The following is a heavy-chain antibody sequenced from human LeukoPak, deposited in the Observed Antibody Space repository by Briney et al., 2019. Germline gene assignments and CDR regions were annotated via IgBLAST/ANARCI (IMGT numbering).Heavy chain of an antibody. CDR2: ISGSGGST. V-gene: IGHV3-23*01. CDR1: GFTFSSYA. CDR3: AKDRRPLSPRYGGYWYYFDY. J-gene: IGHJ4*02. D-gene: IGHD5-12*01. Sequence: HPGGSLRLSCAASGFTFSSYAMSWVRQAPGKGLEWVSAISGSGGSTYYADSVKGRFTISRDNSKNTLYLQMNSLRAEDTAVYYCAKDRRPLSPRYGGYWYYFDYWGQGTLVTVSS.